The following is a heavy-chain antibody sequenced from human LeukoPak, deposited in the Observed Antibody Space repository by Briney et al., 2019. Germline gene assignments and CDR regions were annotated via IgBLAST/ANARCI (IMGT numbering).Heavy chain of an antibody. CDR2: LYPGDSDT. J-gene: IGHJ4*02. Sequence: GESLKIFCKGSGYSFTCYWIGWVRHMPGKGLDWMGILYPGDSDTRYSPSFQGQVTISADKSISTAYLQWSSLKASDTAMYYCARHMSTGEYVWGSNRDLDYWGQGTLVTVSS. V-gene: IGHV5-51*01. CDR3: ARHMSTGEYVWGSNRDLDY. CDR1: GYSFTCYW. D-gene: IGHD3-16*02.